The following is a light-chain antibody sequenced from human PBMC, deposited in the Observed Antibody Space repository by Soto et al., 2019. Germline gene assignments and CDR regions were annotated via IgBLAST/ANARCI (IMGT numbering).Light chain of an antibody. V-gene: IGKV1-39*01. CDR2: DAS. CDR1: QSISRY. Sequence: DIQMTQSPSSLSASVGDRVTITCRASQSISRYLNWYLQKPGKAPKLLIYDASTLQSGVPSRFRGSGSGTDFTLSISSLQPEDFATYYCQQSYSDPPITFGQGTRLEIK. CDR3: QQSYSDPPIT. J-gene: IGKJ5*01.